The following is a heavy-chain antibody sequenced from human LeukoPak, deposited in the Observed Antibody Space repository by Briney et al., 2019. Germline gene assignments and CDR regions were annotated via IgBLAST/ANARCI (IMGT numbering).Heavy chain of an antibody. CDR1: GGSINSGGYY. CDR3: ARVYYYDSTGYYYQYYFDY. CDR2: IYYSGST. V-gene: IGHV4-30-4*08. D-gene: IGHD3-22*01. Sequence: PSETLSLTCTVSGGSINSGGYYWTWIRQPPGKGLEWIGYIYYSGSTYYNPSLKSRVTISVDTSKNQFSLKLSSVTAADMAVYYCARVYYYDSTGYYYQYYFDYWGQGTLVTVSS. J-gene: IGHJ4*02.